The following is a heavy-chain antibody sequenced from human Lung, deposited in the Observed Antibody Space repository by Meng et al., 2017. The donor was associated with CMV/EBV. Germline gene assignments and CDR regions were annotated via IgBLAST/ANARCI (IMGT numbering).Heavy chain of an antibody. CDR2: IHYDTGET. CDR1: GYTFAGHY. Sequence: ASXXVSCKTSGYTFAGHYLHWLRQAPGQGLEWMAWIHYDTGETNYAQNFHGRVTVTRDTSITTVYMELRSLRPDDTAMYYCARDDNWGPDYWGQGKLV. CDR3: ARDDNWGPDY. D-gene: IGHD7-27*01. V-gene: IGHV1-2*02. J-gene: IGHJ4*02.